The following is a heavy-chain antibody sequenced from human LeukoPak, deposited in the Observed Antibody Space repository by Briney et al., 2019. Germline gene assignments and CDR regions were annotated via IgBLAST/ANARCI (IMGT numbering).Heavy chain of an antibody. V-gene: IGHV1-69*04. J-gene: IGHJ4*02. CDR1: GGTFSSYA. D-gene: IGHD3-22*01. Sequence: SVKVSCKASGGTFSSYAISWVRQAPGQGLEWMGRIIPILGIANYAQKFQGRVTMTRNTSISTAYMELSSLRSEDTAVYYCARGIVGLFGYWGQGTLVTVSS. CDR3: ARGIVGLFGY. CDR2: IIPILGIA.